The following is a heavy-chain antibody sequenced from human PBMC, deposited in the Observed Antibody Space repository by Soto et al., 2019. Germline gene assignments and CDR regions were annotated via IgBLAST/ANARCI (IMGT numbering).Heavy chain of an antibody. CDR1: GYTFTSYA. D-gene: IGHD1-26*01. J-gene: IGHJ4*02. CDR2: INVGNGNT. CDR3: ARAVGAALSDY. Sequence: QVQLVQSGAEVKKPGASVKVSCEASGYTFTSYAIHWVRQAPGQRLEWMGWINVGNGNTKYSQKFQGRVTITRDTSASTAYMELSSLRSEDKAVYYCARAVGAALSDYWGQGTLVTVSS. V-gene: IGHV1-3*01.